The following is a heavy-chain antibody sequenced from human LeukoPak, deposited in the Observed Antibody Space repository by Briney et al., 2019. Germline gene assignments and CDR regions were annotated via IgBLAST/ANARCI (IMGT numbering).Heavy chain of an antibody. V-gene: IGHV3-66*01. CDR1: GFTVSSNY. D-gene: IGHD1-26*01. CDR3: ARGGSYYEWDY. CDR2: IYSGGNT. J-gene: IGHJ4*02. Sequence: GGSLRLSCAASGFTVSSNYMSWVRQAPGKGLEWVSVIYSGGNTYYADSVKGRFTISRDNSRSTLYLQMNSLRAEDTAVYYCARGGSYYEWDYWGQGTLVTVSS.